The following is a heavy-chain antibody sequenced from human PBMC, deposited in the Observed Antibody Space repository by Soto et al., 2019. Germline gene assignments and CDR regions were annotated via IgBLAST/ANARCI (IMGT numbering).Heavy chain of an antibody. J-gene: IGHJ6*02. CDR3: AKWRYYYDSGRGYGMDV. Sequence: GGSLRLSXAASGFTFSSYAMSWVRQAPGKGLEWVSGISGRGGSTHYADSVKGRFTISGDNSKNTLYVQMNSLRVEDTAVYYCAKWRYYYDSGRGYGMDVWGQGTTVTVSS. CDR2: ISGRGGST. D-gene: IGHD3-10*01. V-gene: IGHV3-23*01. CDR1: GFTFSSYA.